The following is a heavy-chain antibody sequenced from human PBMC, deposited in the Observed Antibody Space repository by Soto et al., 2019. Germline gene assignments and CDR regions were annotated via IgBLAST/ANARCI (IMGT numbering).Heavy chain of an antibody. CDR3: AKQMRYYGSGSYYGGVDY. V-gene: IGHV3-23*01. D-gene: IGHD3-10*01. CDR2: ISGSGGST. J-gene: IGHJ4*02. CDR1: GFTFSSYA. Sequence: SLRLSCAASGFTFSSYAMSWVRQAPGKGLEWVSAISGSGGSTYYADSVKGRFTISRDNSKNTLYLQMNSLRAEDTAVYYCAKQMRYYGSGSYYGGVDYWGQGTLVTVSS.